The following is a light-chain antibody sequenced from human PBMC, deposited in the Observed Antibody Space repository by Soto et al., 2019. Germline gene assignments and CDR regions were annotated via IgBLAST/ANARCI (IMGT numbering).Light chain of an antibody. V-gene: IGLV2-8*01. CDR3: SSYGGYYNYV. J-gene: IGLJ1*01. Sequence: QSVLTQPPSASGSPGQSVTISCTGTSSDVGGYNYVSWYQQYPGKAPKLMIYEVNKRPSGVPDRFSGSKSGNTASLTVSGLQAEDEAGYYCSSYGGYYNYVFGTGTKVPS. CDR2: EVN. CDR1: SSDVGGYNY.